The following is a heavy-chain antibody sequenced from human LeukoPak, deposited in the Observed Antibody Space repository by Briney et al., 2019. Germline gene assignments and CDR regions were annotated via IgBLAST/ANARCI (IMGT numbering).Heavy chain of an antibody. D-gene: IGHD1-26*01. Sequence: ASVKVSCKASGYTFTSYDIHWVRQATGQRLEWMGWINAGNGNTKYSQKFQGRVTITRDTSASTAYMELSSLRSEDTAVYYCARSDGGSGSYFLDYWGQGNLVTVSS. J-gene: IGHJ4*02. CDR3: ARSDGGSGSYFLDY. CDR2: INAGNGNT. V-gene: IGHV1-3*01. CDR1: GYTFTSYD.